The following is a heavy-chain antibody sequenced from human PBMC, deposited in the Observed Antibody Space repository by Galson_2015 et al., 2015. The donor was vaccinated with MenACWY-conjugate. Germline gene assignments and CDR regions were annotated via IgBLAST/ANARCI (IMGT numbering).Heavy chain of an antibody. CDR1: GGTFSSYA. Sequence: SVKVSCKASGGTFSSYAISWVRQAPGQGLEWMGRIIPILGIANYAQKFQGRVTITADKSTSTAYMELSSPRSEDTAVYYCARDPWYRQHATPGGMDVWGQGTTVTVSS. J-gene: IGHJ6*02. V-gene: IGHV1-69*04. CDR2: IIPILGIA. CDR3: ARDPWYRQHATPGGMDV. D-gene: IGHD1-26*01.